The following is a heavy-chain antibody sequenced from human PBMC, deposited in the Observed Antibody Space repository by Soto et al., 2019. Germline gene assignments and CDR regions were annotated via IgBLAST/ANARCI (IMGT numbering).Heavy chain of an antibody. CDR2: IIPIFGTA. D-gene: IGHD3-16*02. J-gene: IGHJ4*02. V-gene: IGHV1-69*12. CDR3: ARDPGELSPFDY. CDR1: GGTFSSYA. Sequence: QVQLVQSGAEVKKPGSSVKVSCKASGGTFSSYAISWVRQAPGQGLEWMGGIIPIFGTANYAQKFQGRVMIXAXASTSTAYMELSSLRSEDTAVYYCARDPGELSPFDYWGQGTLVTVSS.